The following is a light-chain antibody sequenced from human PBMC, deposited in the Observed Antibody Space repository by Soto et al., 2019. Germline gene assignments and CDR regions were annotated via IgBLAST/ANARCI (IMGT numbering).Light chain of an antibody. V-gene: IGKV3-11*01. CDR1: QSVSRH. CDR3: QQRSNLPPIT. J-gene: IGKJ5*01. CDR2: DAS. Sequence: EIVLTQSPGTLSLSPGERATLSCRASQSVSRHLAWYQQKPGQAPRLLIYDASNRATGIPARFSGSGSGTDFTLTISSLEPEDFAVYYCQQRSNLPPITFGQGTRLEIK.